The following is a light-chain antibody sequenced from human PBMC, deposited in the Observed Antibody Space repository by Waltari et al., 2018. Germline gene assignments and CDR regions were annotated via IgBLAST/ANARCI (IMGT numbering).Light chain of an antibody. V-gene: IGLV1-47*01. J-gene: IGLJ2*01. CDR2: RNN. Sequence: SVLTQPPSASGTPGQRVTISCSGSSSNIGSNYVYWYQQLPGPAPKLLIYRNNQRPSGGPGRWSGSKSGTSASLAISGLRSEDEADYYCAAWDDSLSGVLFGGGTKLTV. CDR1: SSNIGSNY. CDR3: AAWDDSLSGVL.